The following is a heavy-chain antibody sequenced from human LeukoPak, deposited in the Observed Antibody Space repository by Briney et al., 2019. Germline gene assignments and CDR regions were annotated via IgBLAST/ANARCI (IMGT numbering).Heavy chain of an antibody. V-gene: IGHV3-30*02. Sequence: GGSLRLSCAASGFTFSSCGMHWVRQAPGKGLEWVAFIRYDGSNKYYADSVKGRFTVSRDNSKNTLYLQMNSLRAEDTAVYYCAKDMDTYYDILTGYYTPNWFDPWGQGTLVTVSS. D-gene: IGHD3-9*01. CDR2: IRYDGSNK. J-gene: IGHJ5*02. CDR1: GFTFSSCG. CDR3: AKDMDTYYDILTGYYTPNWFDP.